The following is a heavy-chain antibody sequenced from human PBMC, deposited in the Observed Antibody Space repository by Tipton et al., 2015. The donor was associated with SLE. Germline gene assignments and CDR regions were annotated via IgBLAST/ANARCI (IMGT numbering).Heavy chain of an antibody. J-gene: IGHJ3*02. CDR1: GFTFSYYS. Sequence: GSLRLSCAASGFTFSYYSMNWVRQAPGKGLECVSSISRSRTTIYYADSVKGRFTISRDDAKNSLYLQMNSLSADDTAVYYCARDDRDAFDIWGQGTMVTVSS. V-gene: IGHV3-48*01. CDR2: ISRSRTTI. CDR3: ARDDRDAFDI.